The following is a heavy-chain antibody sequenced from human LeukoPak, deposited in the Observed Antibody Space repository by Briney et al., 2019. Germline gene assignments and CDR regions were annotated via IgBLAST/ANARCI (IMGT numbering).Heavy chain of an antibody. CDR1: GGSISSSSYY. D-gene: IGHD6-6*01. CDR3: ARWSIAFDP. Sequence: KPSETLSLTCTVSGGSISSSSYYWGWIRQPPGKGLEWIGSIYYSGSTYYNPSLKSRVTISVDTSKNQFSLKLSSVTAADTAVYYCARWSIAFDPWGQGTLVTVSS. V-gene: IGHV4-39*01. J-gene: IGHJ5*02. CDR2: IYYSGST.